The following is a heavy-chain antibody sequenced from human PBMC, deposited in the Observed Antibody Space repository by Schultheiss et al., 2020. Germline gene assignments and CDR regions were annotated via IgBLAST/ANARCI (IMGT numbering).Heavy chain of an antibody. CDR1: GGSISSSSYY. Sequence: SETLSLTCTVSGGSISSSSYYWGWIRQPPGKGLEWIGSIYYSGSTYYNPSLKSRVTISVDTSKNQFSLKLSSVTAADTAVYYCARVGASGIPFDYWGQGTLVNVSS. J-gene: IGHJ4*02. D-gene: IGHD1-26*01. CDR2: IYYSGST. CDR3: ARVGASGIPFDY. V-gene: IGHV4-39*07.